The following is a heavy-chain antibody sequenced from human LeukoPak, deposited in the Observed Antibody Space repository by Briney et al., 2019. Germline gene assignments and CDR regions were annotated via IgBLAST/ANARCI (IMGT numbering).Heavy chain of an antibody. Sequence: GGTLKVSCKASGYTFTGYYMHWVRQAPGQGLEWMGWIRATSIVTNSAQKFQGRVTITRDTSISTAYMALSRLRSDDTAVYYCARDLRGLRCFDWSPLEYWGQGTLVT. D-gene: IGHD3-9*01. J-gene: IGHJ4*02. CDR2: IRATSIVT. CDR3: ARDLRGLRCFDWSPLEY. V-gene: IGHV1-2*02. CDR1: GYTFTGYY.